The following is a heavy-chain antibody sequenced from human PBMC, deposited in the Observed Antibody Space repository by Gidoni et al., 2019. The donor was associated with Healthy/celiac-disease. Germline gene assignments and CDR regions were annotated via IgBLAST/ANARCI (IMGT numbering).Heavy chain of an antibody. V-gene: IGHV4-4*02. CDR3: ARNGWPVAGKGKAGNWFDP. D-gene: IGHD6-19*01. Sequence: QVQLQESGPGLVKPSGTLSLTCAVSGGSISSSNWWSWVRQPPGKGLEWIGEIYHSGSTNYNPALKSRVTISVDKSKNQFSLKLSSVTAADTAVYYWARNGWPVAGKGKAGNWFDPWGQGTLVTVSS. CDR1: GGSISSSNW. J-gene: IGHJ5*02. CDR2: IYHSGST.